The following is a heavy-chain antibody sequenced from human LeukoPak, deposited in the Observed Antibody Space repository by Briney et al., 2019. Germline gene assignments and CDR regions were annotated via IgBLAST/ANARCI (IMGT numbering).Heavy chain of an antibody. Sequence: PGGSLGLSCAASGFTFSTYSMNWVRQAPGKGLEWISFISTSGATIYYADSVKGRFTTSRDNAKNSLYLQMNSLRDEDTAIYYCARGVSFWGQGTLVTVSS. CDR2: ISTSGATI. CDR3: ARGVSF. CDR1: GFTFSTYS. D-gene: IGHD2-15*01. J-gene: IGHJ4*02. V-gene: IGHV3-48*02.